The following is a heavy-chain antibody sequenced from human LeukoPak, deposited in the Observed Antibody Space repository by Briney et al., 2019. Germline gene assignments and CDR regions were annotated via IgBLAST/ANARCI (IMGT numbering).Heavy chain of an antibody. CDR1: GFTFSSYE. CDR3: ARPIGTMVRGVIINPEGY. D-gene: IGHD3-10*01. V-gene: IGHV3-48*03. Sequence: GGSLRLSCAASGFTFSSYEMNWDRQAPGMGLEWVSYISSSGSTIYYADSVKGRFTISRDNAKNSLYLQMNSLRAEDTAVYYCARPIGTMVRGVIINPEGYWGQGTPVTVSS. CDR2: ISSSGSTI. J-gene: IGHJ4*02.